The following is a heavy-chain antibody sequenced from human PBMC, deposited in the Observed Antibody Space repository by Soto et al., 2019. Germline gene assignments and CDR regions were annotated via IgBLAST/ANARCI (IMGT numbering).Heavy chain of an antibody. CDR2: IYYSGST. V-gene: IGHV4-31*03. CDR1: GGSISSGGYY. D-gene: IGHD2-2*02. Sequence: SETLSLTCTVSGGSISSGGYYWSWIRQHPGKGLEWIGYIYYSGSTYYNPSLKSRVTISVDTSKNQFSLKLSSVTAADTAVYYCARETCSSSSCYRRAYYYYGMDVWGQGTTVTVSS. J-gene: IGHJ6*02. CDR3: ARETCSSSSCYRRAYYYYGMDV.